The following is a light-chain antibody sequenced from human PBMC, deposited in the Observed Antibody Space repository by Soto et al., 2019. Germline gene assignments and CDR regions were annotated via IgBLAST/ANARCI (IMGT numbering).Light chain of an antibody. V-gene: IGLV3-1*01. J-gene: IGLJ1*01. CDR3: QAWDSSIRGYV. CDR1: KLGDKY. Sequence: SYELTQPPSVSVSPRQTASITCSGDKLGDKYACWYQQKPGQSPVLVIYQDSKRPSGIPERFSGSNSGNTATLTISGTQAMDEADYYCQAWDSSIRGYVFGTGTKLTVL. CDR2: QDS.